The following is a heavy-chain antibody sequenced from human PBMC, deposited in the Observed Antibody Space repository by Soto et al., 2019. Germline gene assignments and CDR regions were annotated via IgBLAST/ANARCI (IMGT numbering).Heavy chain of an antibody. D-gene: IGHD3-22*01. V-gene: IGHV3-21*01. CDR3: ARDGGPFTMIVVVENYYYYGMDV. CDR2: ISSSSSYI. Sequence: EVQLVESGGGLVKPGGSLRLSCAASGFTFMSYSMNWVRQAPGKGLEWGSSISSSSSYIYYADSVKGRCTISRDNAKNSLYLQMNSLRAEDTAVYYCARDGGPFTMIVVVENYYYYGMDVWGQGTTVTVSS. CDR1: GFTFMSYS. J-gene: IGHJ6*02.